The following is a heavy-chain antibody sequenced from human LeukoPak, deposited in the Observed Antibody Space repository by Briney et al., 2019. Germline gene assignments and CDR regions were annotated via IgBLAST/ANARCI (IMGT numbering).Heavy chain of an antibody. CDR2: ISGGGETT. D-gene: IGHD4-17*01. CDR1: GFTFNNYA. Sequence: PGGSLRLSCAASGFTFNNYAMNWVRQAPGKGLEWVSSISGGGETTYYAVSAKGRFTISRDNSQNTLYLQVNSLRAEDTAVYYCARDYAGYVGYFFFDYWGQGTLVTVSS. J-gene: IGHJ4*02. V-gene: IGHV3-23*01. CDR3: ARDYAGYVGYFFFDY.